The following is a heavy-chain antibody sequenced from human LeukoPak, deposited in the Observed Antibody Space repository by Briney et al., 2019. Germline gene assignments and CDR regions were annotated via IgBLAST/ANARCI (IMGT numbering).Heavy chain of an antibody. CDR2: MSSSGESP. CDR1: GFTFSRYA. J-gene: IGHJ4*02. CDR3: AKKRRDGYNPFDY. Sequence: GGSLRLSCAASGFTFSRYAMSWVRQAPGKGLEWVCGMSSSGESPYYADSVKGRFTISRDNSKNTPYLEINSLRAEDTAVYYCAKKRRDGYNPFDYLGQGTLVIVSS. D-gene: IGHD5-24*01. V-gene: IGHV3-23*01.